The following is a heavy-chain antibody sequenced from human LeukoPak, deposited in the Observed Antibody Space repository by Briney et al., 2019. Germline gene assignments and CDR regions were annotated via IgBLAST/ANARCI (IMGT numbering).Heavy chain of an antibody. CDR2: ISYDGSNK. V-gene: IGHV3-30-3*01. Sequence: PGGSLRLSCAASGFTFSSYAMHWVRQAPGKGLEWVAVISYDGSNKYYADSVKGRFTISRDNAKNSLYLQMNSLRAEDTAVYYCARGYSSSWNDWGQGTLVTVSS. D-gene: IGHD6-13*01. J-gene: IGHJ4*02. CDR3: ARGYSSSWND. CDR1: GFTFSSYA.